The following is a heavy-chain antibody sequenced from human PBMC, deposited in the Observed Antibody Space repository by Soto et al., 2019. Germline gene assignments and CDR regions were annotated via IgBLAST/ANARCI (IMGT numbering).Heavy chain of an antibody. D-gene: IGHD5-12*01. V-gene: IGHV3-30-3*01. CDR1: GFIFSGYA. CDR3: AKETSAYEIDY. CDR2: ISYDGNTK. Sequence: QVQLVESGGGVVQPGRSPRLSCAASGFIFSGYAMHWVRQAPGKGPEWVAVISYDGNTKYYADSVKGRFTVSRDNSKNTLYVQMNNLSAEDTAMYYCAKETSAYEIDYWGQGTLVTVSS. J-gene: IGHJ4*02.